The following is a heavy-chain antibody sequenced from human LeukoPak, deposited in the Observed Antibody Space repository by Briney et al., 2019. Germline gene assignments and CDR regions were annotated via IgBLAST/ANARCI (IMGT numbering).Heavy chain of an antibody. CDR3: ARDGRCGGDCYAS. J-gene: IGHJ4*02. D-gene: IGHD2-21*02. CDR2: ISSGSSYI. CDR1: GFSFSSYT. Sequence: GGSLRLSCAASGFSFSSYTMNWVRQAPGKGLEWVSIISSGSSYIYYADSVKGRFTISRDNAKNALYLQMNSLRVEDTAVYYCARDGRCGGDCYASWGQGTLVTVSS. V-gene: IGHV3-21*01.